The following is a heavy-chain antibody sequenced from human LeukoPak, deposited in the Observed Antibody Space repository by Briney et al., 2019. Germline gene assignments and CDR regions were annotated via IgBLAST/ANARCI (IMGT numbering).Heavy chain of an antibody. CDR1: GGSISSGDYY. D-gene: IGHD2-15*01. CDR3: ARDQGYCSGGSCWSNAFDI. V-gene: IGHV4-30-4*01. Sequence: SETLSLTCTVSGGSISSGDYYWSWIRQPPGKGLEWIGYIYYSGSTYYNPSLKSRVTISVDTSKNQFSLKLSSVTTADTAVYYCARDQGYCSGGSCWSNAFDIWAKGQWSPSLQ. J-gene: IGHJ3*02. CDR2: IYYSGST.